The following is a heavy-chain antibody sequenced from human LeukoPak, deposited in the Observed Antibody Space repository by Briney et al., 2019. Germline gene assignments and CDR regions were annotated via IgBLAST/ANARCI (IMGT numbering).Heavy chain of an antibody. CDR1: GGSISSYY. CDR3: ARSPRGIAVAEGGMDV. D-gene: IGHD6-19*01. CDR2: IYTSGST. J-gene: IGHJ6*02. Sequence: TPSETLSLTCTVSGGSISSYYWSWIRQPAGKGLEWIGRIYTSGSTNYNPSLKSRVTMSVDTSKNQFSLKLSSVTAADTAVYYCARSPRGIAVAEGGMDVWGQGTTVTVSS. V-gene: IGHV4-4*07.